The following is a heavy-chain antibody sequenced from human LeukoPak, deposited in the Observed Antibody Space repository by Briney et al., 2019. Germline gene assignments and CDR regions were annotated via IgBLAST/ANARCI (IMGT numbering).Heavy chain of an antibody. V-gene: IGHV3-21*01. CDR1: GFTSSSYS. D-gene: IGHD1-26*01. CDR3: VSGSYEGGYYGMDV. CDR2: ISGSISSK. J-gene: IGHJ6*02. Sequence: GGSLRLSCAASGFTSSSYSMNWVRQAPGKGLEWVSSISGSISSKLYAESVKGRFTISRDNAKNSLYLQMNILRAEDTAVYYCVSGSYEGGYYGMDVWGQGTTVTVSS.